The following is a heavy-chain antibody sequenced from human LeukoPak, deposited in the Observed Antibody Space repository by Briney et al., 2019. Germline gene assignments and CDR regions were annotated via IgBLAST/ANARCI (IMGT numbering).Heavy chain of an antibody. J-gene: IGHJ4*02. Sequence: GGSLRLSCAASGFTFSSYSMNWIRQAPGKGLEWVSYISSSGSTIYYADSVKGRFTISRDNAKNSLYLQMNSLRAEDTAVYYCASNSGYEIDYWGQGTLVTVSS. CDR2: ISSSGSTI. CDR1: GFTFSSYS. V-gene: IGHV3-48*04. CDR3: ASNSGYEIDY. D-gene: IGHD5-12*01.